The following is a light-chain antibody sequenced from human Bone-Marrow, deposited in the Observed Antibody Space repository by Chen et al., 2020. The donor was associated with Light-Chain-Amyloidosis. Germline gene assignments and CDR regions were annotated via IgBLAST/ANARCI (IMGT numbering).Light chain of an antibody. Sequence: DIVLTQSPLSLPVTPAEPASTSCRSSQSLLHSNGYNYLDWYLQKPGQSPQLLIYLGSNRASGVPDRFSGSGSGTDCTLKISRVEAEDVGVYYCMQALQTPTFGGGTKVEIK. V-gene: IGKV2-28*01. CDR2: LGS. J-gene: IGKJ4*01. CDR1: QSLLHSNGYNY. CDR3: MQALQTPT.